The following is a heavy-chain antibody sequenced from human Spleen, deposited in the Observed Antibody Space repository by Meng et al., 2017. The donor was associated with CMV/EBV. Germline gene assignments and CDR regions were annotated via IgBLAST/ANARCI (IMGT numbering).Heavy chain of an antibody. V-gene: IGHV3-72*01. Sequence: GESLKISCAASGFIFSDHYMDWVRQAPGKGLEWVGRIRNKANSYTTEYAASVKGRFTISRDDSKNSLYLQMNSLRAEDTAVYYCAFAGFDYWGQGTLVTVSS. CDR2: IRNKANSYTT. CDR3: AFAGFDY. J-gene: IGHJ4*02. CDR1: GFIFSDHY.